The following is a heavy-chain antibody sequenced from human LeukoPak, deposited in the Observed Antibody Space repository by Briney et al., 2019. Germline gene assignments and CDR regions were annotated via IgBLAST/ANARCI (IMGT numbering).Heavy chain of an antibody. J-gene: IGHJ5*02. CDR1: GYSFTSYW. CDR2: IYPGDSDT. Sequence: GESLKISCKGSGYSFTSYWIGWVRQMPGKGLEWMGIIYPGDSDTRYSPSFQGQVTISADKSISTAYLQWGSLKASDTAMYYCARLVSGWYNWFDPWGQGTLVTVPS. CDR3: ARLVSGWYNWFDP. D-gene: IGHD6-19*01. V-gene: IGHV5-51*01.